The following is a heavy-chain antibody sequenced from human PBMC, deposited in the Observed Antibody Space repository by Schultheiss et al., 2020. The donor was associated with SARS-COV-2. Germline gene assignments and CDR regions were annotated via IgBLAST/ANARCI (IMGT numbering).Heavy chain of an antibody. CDR3: AGGIYCSGGACNYWYFDL. D-gene: IGHD2-15*01. V-gene: IGHV3-13*01. CDR1: GFTFSSYD. CDR2: IGTAGDT. J-gene: IGHJ2*01. Sequence: GGSLRLSCAASGFTFSSYDMHWVRQATGKGLEWVSAIGTAGDTYYPGSVKGRFTISRENAKNSLYLQMNSLRAEDTAVYYCAGGIYCSGGACNYWYFDLWGRGTLVTVSS.